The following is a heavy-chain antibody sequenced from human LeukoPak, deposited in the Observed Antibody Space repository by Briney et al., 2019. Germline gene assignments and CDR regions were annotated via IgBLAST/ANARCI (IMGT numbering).Heavy chain of an antibody. J-gene: IGHJ5*02. CDR2: IYHSGST. V-gene: IGHV4-4*02. Sequence: SETLSLTCAVSGGSISSSNWWSWVRQPPGKGLEWIGEIYHSGSTNYNPSLKSRVTISVDKSKNQFSLKLSSVTAADTAVYYCATFPSLGYCSSTSCYTGTDWFDPWGQGTLVTVSS. CDR3: ATFPSLGYCSSTSCYTGTDWFDP. D-gene: IGHD2-2*02. CDR1: GGSISSSNW.